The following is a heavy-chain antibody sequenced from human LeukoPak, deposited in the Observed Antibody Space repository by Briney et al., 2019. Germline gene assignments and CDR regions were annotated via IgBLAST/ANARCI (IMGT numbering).Heavy chain of an antibody. CDR2: IYWNDDK. V-gene: IGHV2-5*01. CDR1: GFSLSTSGVG. D-gene: IGHD5-12*01. Sequence: SGPTLVKPTQTLTLTWTFSGFSLSTSGVGVGWIRHPPGKALEWLALIYWNDDKRYSPSLKSRLTITKDTSKNQVVLTMTNMDPVDTATYYCARIWKSGHDHWGQGTLVTVSS. CDR3: ARIWKSGHDH. J-gene: IGHJ4*02.